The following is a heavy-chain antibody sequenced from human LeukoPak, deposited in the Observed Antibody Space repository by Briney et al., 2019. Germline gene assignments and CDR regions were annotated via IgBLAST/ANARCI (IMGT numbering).Heavy chain of an antibody. Sequence: GGSLRLSCAASGFTFSSYAMNWVRQAPGRGLEWVSYISSSGSTIYYADSVKGRFTISRDNAKNSLYLQMNSLRAEDTAVYYCAELGITMIGGVWGKGTTVTISS. J-gene: IGHJ6*04. D-gene: IGHD3-10*02. CDR2: ISSSGSTI. CDR3: AELGITMIGGV. V-gene: IGHV3-48*03. CDR1: GFTFSSYA.